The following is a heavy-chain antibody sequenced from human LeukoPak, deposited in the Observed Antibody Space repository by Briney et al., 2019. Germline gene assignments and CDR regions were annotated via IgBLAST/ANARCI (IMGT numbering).Heavy chain of an antibody. V-gene: IGHV4-4*02. CDR1: GGSISSGHW. Sequence: SGTLSLTCAVSGGSISSGHWWSWVRRSPGQGLEWIGEIYHSGTTNYNPSLKSRVTLSVDKSKNQLSLKLSSVTAAHTAVYYCARSKFDSSSRYFDDWGQGTLLTVSS. CDR2: IYHSGTT. J-gene: IGHJ4*02. CDR3: ARSKFDSSSRYFDD. D-gene: IGHD6-6*01.